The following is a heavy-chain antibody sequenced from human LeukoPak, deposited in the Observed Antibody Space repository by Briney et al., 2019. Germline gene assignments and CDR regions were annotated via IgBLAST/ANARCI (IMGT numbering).Heavy chain of an antibody. CDR1: GFTFSSYG. CDR3: AALSYDYYHSGGLQIN. CDR2: IWYDGSNK. Sequence: PGGSLRLSCAASGFTFSSYGMHWVRQAPGKGLEWVAVIWYDGSNKYYADSVRGRFTISRDNSKNTLYLQMNSVRAEDTAIYHCAALSYDYYHSGGLQINWGQGTLVTVSS. V-gene: IGHV3-33*01. J-gene: IGHJ4*02. D-gene: IGHD3-22*01.